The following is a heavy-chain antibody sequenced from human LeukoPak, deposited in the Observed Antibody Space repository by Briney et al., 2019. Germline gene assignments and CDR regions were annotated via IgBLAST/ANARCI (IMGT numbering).Heavy chain of an antibody. CDR2: IKHDGSEK. CDR1: GFTFSSYA. Sequence: PGGSLRLSCAASGFTFSSYAITWVRQAPGKGLEWVASIKHDGSEKYYVDSVRGRFTISRDNTMNSLYLQMSSLRAEDTAVYYCATDRGWRTSGYYLYYFEYWGQGTLVTYSS. D-gene: IGHD3-3*01. J-gene: IGHJ4*02. CDR3: ATDRGWRTSGYYLYYFEY. V-gene: IGHV3-7*01.